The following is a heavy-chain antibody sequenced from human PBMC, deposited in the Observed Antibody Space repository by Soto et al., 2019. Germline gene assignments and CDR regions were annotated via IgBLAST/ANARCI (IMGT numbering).Heavy chain of an antibody. CDR1: GFTFSAYG. CDR2: ISYDGSYQ. Sequence: GGSLRLSCASSGFTFSAYGMHWVRQGPGKGLEWVAVISYDGSYQYYADSVKGRFTISRDNSRNTLYLQMNSLGPEDAAVYYCANLDRLSQTWSDPWGQGTLVTVSS. D-gene: IGHD1-1*01. V-gene: IGHV3-30*18. J-gene: IGHJ5*02. CDR3: ANLDRLSQTWSDP.